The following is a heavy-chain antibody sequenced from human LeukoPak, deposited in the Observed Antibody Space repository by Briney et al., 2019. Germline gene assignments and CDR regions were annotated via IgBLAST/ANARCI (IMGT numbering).Heavy chain of an antibody. CDR1: GFTFSSYA. CDR3: ARDMEYSSSSGTEFDY. J-gene: IGHJ4*02. CDR2: ISGSGGST. D-gene: IGHD6-6*01. Sequence: GGSLRLSCAASGFTFSSYAMSWVRQAPGKGLEWVSAISGSGGSTYYADSVKGRFTISRDNSKNTLYLQMNSLRSEDTAVYYCARDMEYSSSSGTEFDYWGQGTLVTVSS. V-gene: IGHV3-23*01.